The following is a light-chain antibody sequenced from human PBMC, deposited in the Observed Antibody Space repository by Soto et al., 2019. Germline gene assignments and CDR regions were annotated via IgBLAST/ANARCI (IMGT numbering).Light chain of an antibody. CDR2: DAS. V-gene: IGKV3-11*01. CDR3: QHRSNWPPYT. Sequence: EIVLTQSPAALSLSPGERATLSCRASQSLSNDLAWYQQKPGQAPRLLIYDASDRATGVPAKFSGSGSGTDFTLTTSSLDPEDFAVYYCQHRSNWPPYTFGQGTKLEI. J-gene: IGKJ2*01. CDR1: QSLSND.